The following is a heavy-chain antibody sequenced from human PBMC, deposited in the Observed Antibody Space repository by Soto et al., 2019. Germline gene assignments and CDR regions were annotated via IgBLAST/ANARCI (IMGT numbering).Heavy chain of an antibody. V-gene: IGHV3-9*01. Sequence: EVQPVESGGGLVQPGRSLRLSCAASGFTFDDYAMHWVRQAPGQGLEWVSGSSWNSGSIGYADSVKGRFTISRDNAKNSRYLQMNSLRAEDTALYYCAKDVDTAMVGLFDYWGQGTLVTVSS. CDR2: SSWNSGSI. J-gene: IGHJ4*02. CDR1: GFTFDDYA. CDR3: AKDVDTAMVGLFDY. D-gene: IGHD5-18*01.